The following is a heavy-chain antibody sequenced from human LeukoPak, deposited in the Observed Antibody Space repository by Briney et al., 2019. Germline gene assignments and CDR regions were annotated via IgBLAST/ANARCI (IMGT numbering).Heavy chain of an antibody. V-gene: IGHV4-30-4*01. J-gene: IGHJ6*02. CDR1: GGSISSADYY. CDR2: IYYSGST. D-gene: IGHD1-26*01. CDR3: ARAELGYGMDV. Sequence: SQTLSLTCTVSGGSISSADYYWIWIRQPPGKGLEWIGHIYYSGSTYYNPSLKSRVTISVDRSKNQFSLKLSSVTAADTAVYYCARAELGYGMDVWGQGTTVTVSS.